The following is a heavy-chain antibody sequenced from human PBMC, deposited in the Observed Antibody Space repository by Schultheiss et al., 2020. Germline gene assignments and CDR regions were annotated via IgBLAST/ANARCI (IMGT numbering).Heavy chain of an antibody. V-gene: IGHV3-74*01. J-gene: IGHJ4*02. Sequence: GGSLRLSCAASGLTLSSYAMSWVRQAPGKGLVWVSRINSDGSSTSYADSVKGRFTISRDNAKNSLYLQMNSLRDEDTAVYYCSRDSVAGTDVSAFGIDYLGQGTLVTVPS. D-gene: IGHD6-19*01. CDR3: SRDSVAGTDVSAFGIDY. CDR2: INSDGSST. CDR1: GLTLSSYA.